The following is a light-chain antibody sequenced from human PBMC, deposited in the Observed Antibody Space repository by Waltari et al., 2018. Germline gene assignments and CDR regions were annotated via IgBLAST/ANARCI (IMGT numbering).Light chain of an antibody. V-gene: IGLV2-14*03. CDR3: SSYTSHFVV. CDR1: SSDIHINNY. J-gene: IGLJ2*01. CDR2: EVN. Sequence: QSALTQPASVSGSPGQSITISCTSTSSDIHINNYVSWYQQHPGNAPRLIIYEVNSRPSGVSLRFSASKSGNTASLTISGLQTEDEADYYCSSYTSHFVVFGGGTKVTVL.